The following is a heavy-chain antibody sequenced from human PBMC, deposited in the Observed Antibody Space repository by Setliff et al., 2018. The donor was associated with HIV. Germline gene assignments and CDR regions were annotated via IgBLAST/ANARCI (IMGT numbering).Heavy chain of an antibody. V-gene: IGHV1-18*01. CDR1: GYTFISYG. D-gene: IGHD3-22*01. J-gene: IGHJ4*02. CDR2: ISAYNGNT. Sequence: ASVKVSCKASGYTFISYGISWVRQAPGQGLEWMGWISAYNGNTNYAQKFQGRVTMTTDTSTSTAYMELRSLRSDDTAVYYCARELIHYDSSGYFDYWGQGNLVTVS. CDR3: ARELIHYDSSGYFDY.